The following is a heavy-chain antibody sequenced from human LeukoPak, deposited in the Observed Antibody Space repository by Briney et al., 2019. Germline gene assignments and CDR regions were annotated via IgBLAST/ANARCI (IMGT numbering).Heavy chain of an antibody. J-gene: IGHJ4*02. CDR2: IYHSGST. V-gene: IGHV4-30-2*01. Sequence: PSETLSLTCAVSGGSISSGGYSWRWIRQPPGKGLEWIGYIYHSGSTYYNPSLKGRVTISVDRSKNQFSLKLSSVTAADTAVYYCARAKGATYYDFWSGDSALDYWGQGTLVTVSS. CDR3: ARAKGATYYDFWSGDSALDY. D-gene: IGHD3-3*01. CDR1: GGSISSGGYS.